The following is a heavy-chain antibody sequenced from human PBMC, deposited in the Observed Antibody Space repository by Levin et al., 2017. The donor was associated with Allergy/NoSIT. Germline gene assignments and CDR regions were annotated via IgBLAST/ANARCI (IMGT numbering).Heavy chain of an antibody. J-gene: IGHJ6*02. D-gene: IGHD3-3*01. CDR2: ISGSGGST. V-gene: IGHV3-23*01. Sequence: GASVKVSCAASGFTFSSYAMSWVRQAPGKGLEWVSAISGSGGSTYYADSVKGRFTISRDNSKNTLYLQMNSLRAEDTAVYYCAKGSKLRFLGWLPRGYYYGMDGWGQGTTVTVSS. CDR3: AKGSKLRFLGWLPRGYYYGMDG. CDR1: GFTFSSYA.